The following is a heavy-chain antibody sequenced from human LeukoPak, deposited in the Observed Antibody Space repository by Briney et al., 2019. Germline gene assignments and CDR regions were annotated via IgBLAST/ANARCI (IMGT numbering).Heavy chain of an antibody. J-gene: IGHJ4*02. Sequence: GGSLRLSCAASGFTFSSYWMSWVRQAPGKGLEWVANIKEDGSEKYYVDSVKGRFTISRDNAKNSLYLQMNSLRAEDTAVYYCARLLRSFDWRSSYYFDYWGQGTLVTVSS. CDR2: IKEDGSEK. CDR1: GFTFSSYW. D-gene: IGHD3-9*01. V-gene: IGHV3-7*03. CDR3: ARLLRSFDWRSSYYFDY.